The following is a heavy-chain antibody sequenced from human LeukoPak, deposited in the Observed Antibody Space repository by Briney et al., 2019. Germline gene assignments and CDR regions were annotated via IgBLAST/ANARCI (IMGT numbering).Heavy chain of an antibody. CDR2: IYSGAGGGGT. J-gene: IGHJ4*02. Sequence: GRSLRLSCAASGFIVSSNYMSWVRQAPGKGLEWVSVIYSGAGGGGTYYADSVKGRFTISRDNSKNTLYLRMSSLRAEDTAVYYCARDSTATGYFDSWGQGTLVTVSS. D-gene: IGHD1-1*01. CDR1: GFIVSSNY. CDR3: ARDSTATGYFDS. V-gene: IGHV3-53*01.